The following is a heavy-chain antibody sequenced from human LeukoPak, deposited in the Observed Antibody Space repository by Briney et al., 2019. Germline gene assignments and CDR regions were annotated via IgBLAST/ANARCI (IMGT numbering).Heavy chain of an antibody. CDR2: ITHGGSAM. J-gene: IGHJ5*02. D-gene: IGHD6-19*01. CDR1: GFIFSDYY. Sequence: GGSLRLSCAASGFIFSDYYMGWIRQAPGRGLEWVSYITHGGSAMFYADSVKGRFTISRDNAKNSLYLQMNSLRADDTAVYYCARAGSSGWFNLGGSWFDPCGQGTVVTVSS. V-gene: IGHV3-11*04. CDR3: ARAGSSGWFNLGGSWFDP.